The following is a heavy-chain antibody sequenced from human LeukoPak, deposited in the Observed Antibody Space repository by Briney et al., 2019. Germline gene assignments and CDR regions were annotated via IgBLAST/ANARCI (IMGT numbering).Heavy chain of an antibody. CDR3: ARLEYDSSGYFWFDP. CDR1: GGSISSSSYY. Sequence: SETLSLTCTVSGGSISSSSYYWGWIRQPPGKGLEWIGSIYYSGSTYYNPSLKSRVTISVDTSKNQFSLKLSSVTAADTAVYYCARLEYDSSGYFWFDPWGQGTLVTVSS. D-gene: IGHD3-22*01. V-gene: IGHV4-39*07. CDR2: IYYSGST. J-gene: IGHJ5*02.